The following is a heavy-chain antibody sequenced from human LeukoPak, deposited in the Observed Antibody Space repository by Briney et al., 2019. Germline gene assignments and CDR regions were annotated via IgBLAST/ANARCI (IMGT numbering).Heavy chain of an antibody. Sequence: GGSLRLSCTASGFTFSSYSMNWVRQAPGKGLEWVSCISSSSSTIYYADSVKGRFTISRDNAKNSLYLQMNSLRAEDTALYYCAKALVGATAFDYWGQGTLVTVSS. CDR2: ISSSSSTI. J-gene: IGHJ4*02. CDR3: AKALVGATAFDY. CDR1: GFTFSSYS. V-gene: IGHV3-48*04. D-gene: IGHD1-26*01.